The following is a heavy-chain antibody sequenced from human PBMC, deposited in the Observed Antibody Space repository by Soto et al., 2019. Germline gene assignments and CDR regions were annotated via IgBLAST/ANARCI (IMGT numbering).Heavy chain of an antibody. CDR3: ARYKPFSAGY. CDR1: GYTLLDFY. J-gene: IGHJ4*02. Sequence: QVQLVQSGTEVKKPGASVKVSCKASGYTLLDFYIHWVRQAPGQGLEWMGFINPSGGGTTYAQPFQGRLTMTRDTSTSTVYVELISLRSEDTAIYYCARYKPFSAGYWGQGTLVT. V-gene: IGHV1-46*01. D-gene: IGHD3-3*02. CDR2: INPSGGGT.